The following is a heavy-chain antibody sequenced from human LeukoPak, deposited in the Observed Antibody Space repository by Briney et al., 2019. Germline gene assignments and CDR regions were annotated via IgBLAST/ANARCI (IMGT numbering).Heavy chain of an antibody. J-gene: IGHJ5*02. D-gene: IGHD5-18*01. CDR1: GDSVSSNSAA. Sequence: SQTLSLTCATSGDSVSSNSAAWNWIRQSPSRGLEWLGRTYYRSKGFNDYAVSVKSRITIKPETSKNQFSLQLNSVTPEDTAVYYCARALQTAMVTGWFDPWGQGTLVTVSS. CDR3: ARALQTAMVTGWFDP. CDR2: TYYRSKGFN. V-gene: IGHV6-1*01.